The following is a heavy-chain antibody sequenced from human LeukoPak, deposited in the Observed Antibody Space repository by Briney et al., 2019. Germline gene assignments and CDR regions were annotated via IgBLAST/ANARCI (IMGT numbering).Heavy chain of an antibody. CDR3: ARGSKSYDSSGYFSNLNDAFDI. Sequence: SQTLSLTGAIFGDSVPSNSAAWNWIRQSPSRGLEWLGRTYYRSKWYKDYAVSVKSRITINPATSKNQFSLQLNSVTPEDTAVYYCARGSKSYDSSGYFSNLNDAFDIWGQGTMVTVSS. CDR1: GDSVPSNSAA. J-gene: IGHJ3*02. CDR2: TYYRSKWYK. D-gene: IGHD3-22*01. V-gene: IGHV6-1*01.